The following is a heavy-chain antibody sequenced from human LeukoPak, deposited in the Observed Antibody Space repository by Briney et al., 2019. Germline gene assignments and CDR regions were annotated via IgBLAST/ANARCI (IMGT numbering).Heavy chain of an antibody. CDR1: GFTFSSYA. Sequence: GGSLRLSCAASGFTFSSYAMSWVRQAPGKGLEWVSSISASGGSTYYADSVKGRFTISRDNAKNTLYLQMNSLRAEDTAIYYCGRVVTTSEDWGQGILVTVST. V-gene: IGHV3-23*01. J-gene: IGHJ4*02. D-gene: IGHD3-3*01. CDR2: ISASGGST. CDR3: GRVVTTSED.